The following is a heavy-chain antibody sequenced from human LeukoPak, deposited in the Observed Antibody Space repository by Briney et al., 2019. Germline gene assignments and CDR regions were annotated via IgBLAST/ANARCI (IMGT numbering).Heavy chain of an antibody. J-gene: IGHJ3*02. CDR2: VSGSGGTT. Sequence: PGGSLRLSCAASGFIFSTCSMSWVRQAPGKGLEWVSTVSGSGGTTYYADSVKGRFTISRDNSKNTLYLQMNSLRAEDTAVYYCAKDRSSSSWLDGSDIWGQGTMVTVSS. V-gene: IGHV3-23*01. CDR1: GFIFSTCS. D-gene: IGHD6-13*01. CDR3: AKDRSSSSWLDGSDI.